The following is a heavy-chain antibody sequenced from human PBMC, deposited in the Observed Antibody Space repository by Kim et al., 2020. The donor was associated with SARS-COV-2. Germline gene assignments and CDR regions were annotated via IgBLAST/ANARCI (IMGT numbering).Heavy chain of an antibody. V-gene: IGHV1-69*13. CDR1: GGTFSSYA. CDR2: IIPIFGTA. J-gene: IGHJ4*02. CDR3: AREGYYYDSSGYHFDY. Sequence: SVKVSCKASGGTFSSYAISWVRQAPGQGLEWMGGIIPIFGTANYAQKFQGRVTITADESTSTAYMELSSLRSEDTAVYYCAREGYYYDSSGYHFDYWGQGTLVTVSS. D-gene: IGHD3-22*01.